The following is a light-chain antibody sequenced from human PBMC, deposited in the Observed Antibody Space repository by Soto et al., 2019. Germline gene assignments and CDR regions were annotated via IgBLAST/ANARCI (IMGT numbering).Light chain of an antibody. V-gene: IGKV3-15*01. Sequence: EILMTQSPSILSASPGESATLSCRASQSINSNYLSCYQQHPGEPHRLLIYAISTRSTGVAARFSGSGAGTEFILSISSLQSEDFAVYYCQQYYKWPITFGQGTRLEIK. J-gene: IGKJ5*01. CDR3: QQYYKWPIT. CDR1: QSINSN. CDR2: AIS.